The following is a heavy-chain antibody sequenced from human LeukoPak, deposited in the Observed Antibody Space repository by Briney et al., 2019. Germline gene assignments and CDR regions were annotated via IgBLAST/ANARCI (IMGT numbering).Heavy chain of an antibody. CDR1: GFTFSDYY. CDR3: ARDRLTVVTLNDAFDI. J-gene: IGHJ3*02. CDR2: ISSSGSTI. V-gene: IGHV3-11*01. Sequence: PGGSLRLSCAASGFTFSDYYMSWIRQAPGKGLEWVSYISSSGSTIYYADSVKGRFTISRDNAKNSLYLQMNSLRAEDTAVYYCARDRLTVVTLNDAFDIWDQGTMVTVSS. D-gene: IGHD4-23*01.